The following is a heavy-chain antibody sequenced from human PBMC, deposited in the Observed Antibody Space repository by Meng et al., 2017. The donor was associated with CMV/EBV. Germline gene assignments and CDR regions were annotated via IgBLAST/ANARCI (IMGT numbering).Heavy chain of an antibody. CDR2: ISYDGSNK. J-gene: IGHJ4*02. CDR1: GFTFSSCA. V-gene: IGHV3-30*07. Sequence: GESLKISCAASGFTFSSCAMHWVRQAPGKGLEWVAVISYDGSNKYYADSVKGRFTISRDNSKNTLYLQMNTLRVEDTAVYYCVRDGHSWNFDYWGQGSLVTVSS. D-gene: IGHD6-13*01. CDR3: VRDGHSWNFDY.